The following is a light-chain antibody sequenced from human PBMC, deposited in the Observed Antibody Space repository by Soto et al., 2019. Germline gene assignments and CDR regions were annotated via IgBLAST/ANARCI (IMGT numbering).Light chain of an antibody. Sequence: DIQLTPSPSTLSASVGDRVTLTCRASQSLNTRLAWYQQRPGKAPKLLIYDASTLESGVPSRFSGGGSGTEFTLTINNLQPDDLATYICQQYKSYWTFGQGTKVDIK. CDR3: QQYKSYWT. CDR2: DAS. V-gene: IGKV1-5*01. J-gene: IGKJ1*01. CDR1: QSLNTR.